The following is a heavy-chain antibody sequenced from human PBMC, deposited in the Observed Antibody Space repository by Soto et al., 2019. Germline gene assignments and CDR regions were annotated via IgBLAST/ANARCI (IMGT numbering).Heavy chain of an antibody. CDR3: AKDHQQQLARWRQIVDY. V-gene: IGHV3-30*18. D-gene: IGHD6-13*01. Sequence: GGSLRLSCAASGFTFSSYGMHWVRQAPGKGLEWVAVISYDGSNKYYADSVKGRFTISRDNSKNTLYLQMNSLRAEDTAVYYCAKDHQQQLARWRQIVDYWGQGTLVTVSS. J-gene: IGHJ4*02. CDR2: ISYDGSNK. CDR1: GFTFSSYG.